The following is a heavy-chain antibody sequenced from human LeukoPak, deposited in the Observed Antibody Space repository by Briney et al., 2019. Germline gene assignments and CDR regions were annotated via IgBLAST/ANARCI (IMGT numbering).Heavy chain of an antibody. J-gene: IGHJ5*02. CDR3: ASYDSSGYNWFDP. V-gene: IGHV4-4*07. CDR2: IYISGST. D-gene: IGHD3-22*01. Sequence: SETLSLTCNVSGGSISSYYWSWIRQPAGKGLEWIGRIYISGSTNYNPSLKSRVTMSVDTSKNQFSLKLSSVTAADTAVYYCASYDSSGYNWFDPWGQGTLVTVSS. CDR1: GGSISSYY.